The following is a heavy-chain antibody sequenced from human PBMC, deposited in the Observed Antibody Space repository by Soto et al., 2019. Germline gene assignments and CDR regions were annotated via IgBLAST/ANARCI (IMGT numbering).Heavy chain of an antibody. J-gene: IGHJ6*02. CDR3: AKEYSSSWGDYYYYYYGMDV. D-gene: IGHD6-13*01. CDR2: ISYDGSNK. CDR1: GFTFSSYG. Sequence: GGSLRLSCAASGFTFSSYGMHWVRQAPGKGLEWVAVISYDGSNKYYADSVKGRFTISRDNSKNTLYLQMNSLRAEDTAVYYCAKEYSSSWGDYYYYYYGMDVWGQGTTVTVSS. V-gene: IGHV3-30*18.